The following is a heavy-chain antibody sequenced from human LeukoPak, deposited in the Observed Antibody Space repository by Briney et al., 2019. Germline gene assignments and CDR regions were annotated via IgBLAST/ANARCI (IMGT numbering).Heavy chain of an antibody. J-gene: IGHJ4*02. CDR2: INHSGST. Sequence: ETLSLTCAVYGGSFSGYYWSWIRQPPGKGLERIGEINHSGSTNYNPSLKSRVTISVDTSKNQFSLKLSSVTAADTAVYYCATSGFHTYCGGDCYPSLDYWGQGTLVTVSS. CDR1: GGSFSGYY. CDR3: ATSGFHTYCGGDCYPSLDY. V-gene: IGHV4-34*01. D-gene: IGHD2-21*02.